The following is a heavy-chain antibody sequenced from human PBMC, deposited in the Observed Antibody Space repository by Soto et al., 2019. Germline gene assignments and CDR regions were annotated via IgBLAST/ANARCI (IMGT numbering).Heavy chain of an antibody. D-gene: IGHD3-10*01. V-gene: IGHV3-53*01. CDR2: IYNDGTT. J-gene: IGHJ6*02. CDR1: GLGVRNNY. Sequence: EVRLEESGGGLIQPGGSLRLSCTAYGLGVRNNYMSWVRQAPGMGLEWVSVIYNDGTTYYADSVKGRFTLSRDNSKNTLSLQMDSLRAEDTAVYYCVRPLPSGRNYGMDVWGQGTTVTVSS. CDR3: VRPLPSGRNYGMDV.